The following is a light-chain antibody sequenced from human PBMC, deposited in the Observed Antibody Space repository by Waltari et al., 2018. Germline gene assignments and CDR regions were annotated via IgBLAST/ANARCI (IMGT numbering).Light chain of an antibody. CDR2: DVT. Sequence: SALTQPRSLSGSPGQSGPLSCTGTTSDVGGYHYVSWYQHHPGKAPKLMIFDVTQRPSGVPDRFSGSKSANTASLTISGLQAEDEADYYCCSFAGTYTWVFGGGTKVTVL. CDR3: CSFAGTYTWV. CDR1: TSDVGGYHY. V-gene: IGLV2-11*01. J-gene: IGLJ3*02.